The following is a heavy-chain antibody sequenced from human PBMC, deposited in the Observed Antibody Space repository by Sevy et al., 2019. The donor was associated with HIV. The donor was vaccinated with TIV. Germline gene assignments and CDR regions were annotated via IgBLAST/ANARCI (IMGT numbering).Heavy chain of an antibody. Sequence: GGSLRLSCAASGFTFSSYAMNWVRQAPGKGPEWVSTISASGGHTFFAASVKGRFNISRDNSKNTLYLQMNSLRAEDTAVYFCAKARLGDFFDYWGQGTLVTVSS. D-gene: IGHD4-17*01. CDR3: AKARLGDFFDY. CDR2: ISASGGHT. V-gene: IGHV3-23*01. CDR1: GFTFSSYA. J-gene: IGHJ4*02.